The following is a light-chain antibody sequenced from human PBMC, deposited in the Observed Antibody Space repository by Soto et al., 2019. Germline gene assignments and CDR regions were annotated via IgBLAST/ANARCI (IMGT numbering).Light chain of an antibody. V-gene: IGKV3-20*01. Sequence: EIVLTQSPGTLSLSPGERTTLSCRASQSVSSSYLAWYQQKPGQAPRPLIYGAPSRAIGIPARFSGSGSGTDLTLPISRLEPEDFAVYYCKQYGSSPWTCGQGT. CDR2: GAP. CDR1: QSVSSSY. CDR3: KQYGSSPWT. J-gene: IGKJ1*01.